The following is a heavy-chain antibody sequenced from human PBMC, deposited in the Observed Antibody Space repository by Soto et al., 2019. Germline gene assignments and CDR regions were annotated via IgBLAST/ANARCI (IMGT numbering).Heavy chain of an antibody. J-gene: IGHJ4*02. CDR2: IVSDGSRT. CDR3: ARDANAEPFDS. V-gene: IGHV3-74*01. Sequence: XGSLRLSCAGSGFTFSRYWMHWVRQVPGKGLVWVANIVSDGSRTTYADSVKGRFTISRDNAKNTLYLQMDSLRVEDTAVYYCARDANAEPFDSWGQGTLVTVSS. CDR1: GFTFSRYW.